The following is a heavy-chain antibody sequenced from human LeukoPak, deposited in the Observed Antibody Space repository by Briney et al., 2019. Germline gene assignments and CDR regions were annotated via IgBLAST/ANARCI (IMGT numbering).Heavy chain of an antibody. CDR2: IYYSGST. CDR1: GGSISSSSYY. Sequence: SETLSLTCTVSGGSISSSSYYWGWIRQPPGKGLEWIGSIYYSGSTYYNPSLKSRVTISVDTSKNQFSLKLSSVTAADTAVYYCARQGYYGSWNYNTFDYWGQGTLVTVSS. D-gene: IGHD3-10*01. J-gene: IGHJ4*02. CDR3: ARQGYYGSWNYNTFDY. V-gene: IGHV4-39*01.